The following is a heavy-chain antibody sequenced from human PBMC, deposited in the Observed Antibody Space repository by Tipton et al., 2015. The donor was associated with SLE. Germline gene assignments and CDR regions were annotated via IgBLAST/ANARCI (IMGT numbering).Heavy chain of an antibody. D-gene: IGHD6-19*01. CDR1: GGAISSSSYY. CDR2: IFYSGST. CDR3: ASSSPGYTSGGGSLDY. Sequence: TLSLTCSVSGGAISSSSYYWGWIRQPPGKGLEWIGSIFYSGSTSYNPSLQSRVTISVDTSKNQFSLRLSSVTAADTAVYYCASSSPGYTSGGGSLDYWGQGTLVTVSS. J-gene: IGHJ4*02. V-gene: IGHV4-39*01.